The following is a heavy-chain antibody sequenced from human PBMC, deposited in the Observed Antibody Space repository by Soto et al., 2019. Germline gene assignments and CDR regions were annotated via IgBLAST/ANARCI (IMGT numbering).Heavy chain of an antibody. J-gene: IGHJ5*02. CDR2: ISYSGSK. V-gene: IGHV4-39*01. D-gene: IGHD3-16*01. CDR3: ARHQGEGCFDP. CDR1: GASIGSSGYF. Sequence: PSETLSLTCTVSGASIGSSGYFWAWIRQAPGKGLEWFGTISYSGSKYYNPSLRNRITISADSSKTQFSLTLSSVTAADTAVYFCARHQGEGCFDPWGQGTLVTVSS.